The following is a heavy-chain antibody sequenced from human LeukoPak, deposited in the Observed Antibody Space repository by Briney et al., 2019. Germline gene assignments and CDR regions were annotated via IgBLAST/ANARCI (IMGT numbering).Heavy chain of an antibody. D-gene: IGHD5-18*01. J-gene: IGHJ4*02. V-gene: IGHV3-9*01. CDR2: INWNSGSI. CDR1: GFTFDDYA. CDR3: ARVNGLGVTAMVVIYYFDY. Sequence: GGSLRLSCAASGFTFDDYAMHWVRQAPGKGLEWVSGINWNSGSIDSADSVKGRFTISRDNAKNSLYLQMNSLRAEDTALYYCARVNGLGVTAMVVIYYFDYWGQGTLVTVSS.